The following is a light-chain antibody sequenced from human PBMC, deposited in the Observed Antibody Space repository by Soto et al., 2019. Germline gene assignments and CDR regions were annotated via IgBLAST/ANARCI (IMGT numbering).Light chain of an antibody. Sequence: QSVLTQPPSVSGAPGQKVTISCSGSSTNIGNNYISWYRHLPGTAPKLLIYDNSERPSGIPDRFSGSKSGTSATLGITGLQTGDEADYYCGTWDSSLSAGVFGGGTKVTVL. V-gene: IGLV1-51*01. CDR3: GTWDSSLSAGV. J-gene: IGLJ2*01. CDR1: STNIGNNY. CDR2: DNS.